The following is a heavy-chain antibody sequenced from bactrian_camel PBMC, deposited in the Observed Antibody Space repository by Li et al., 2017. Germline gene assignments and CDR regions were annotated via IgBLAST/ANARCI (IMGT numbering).Heavy chain of an antibody. CDR3: AADDGACSGYLEEDEYNY. J-gene: IGHJ4*01. CDR1: GFTFSNSA. V-gene: IGHV3S31*01. D-gene: IGHD3*01. Sequence: VQLVESGGTLVQPGTSLRLSCAASGFTFSNSAMSWVRQRPGEGFEWVSTITRTGSTSYADSVKGRFTNSRDNANNTLYLQMNSLQPEDTAMYYCAADDGACSGYLEEDEYNYWGQGTQVTVS. CDR2: ITRTGST.